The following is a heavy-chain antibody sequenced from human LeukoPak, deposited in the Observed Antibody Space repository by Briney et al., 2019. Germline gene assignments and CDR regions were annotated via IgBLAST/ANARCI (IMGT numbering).Heavy chain of an antibody. V-gene: IGHV3-23*01. CDR3: ATGYYDYVWGSYYFDY. D-gene: IGHD3-16*01. CDR1: GFTFSSYA. Sequence: PGGSLRLSCAASGFTFSSYAMGWVRQAPGKGLEWVSAISGSGGSTYYADSVKGRFTISRDNSRDTLYLQMNSLRAEDTAVYYCATGYYDYVWGSYYFDYWGQGTLVTVSS. CDR2: ISGSGGST. J-gene: IGHJ4*02.